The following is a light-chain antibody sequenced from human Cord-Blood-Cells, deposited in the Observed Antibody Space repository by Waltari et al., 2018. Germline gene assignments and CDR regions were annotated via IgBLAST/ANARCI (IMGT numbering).Light chain of an antibody. CDR3: QQYYSTPPT. V-gene: IGKV4-1*01. CDR2: WAS. CDR1: QSVLYSSNNKNY. Sequence: DIVLSQSPTSLAVCLGKRATINCKSSQSVLYSSNNKNYLAWYQQKPGQPPKLLIYWASTRESGVPDRFSGSGSGTDFTLTISSLQAEDVAVYYCQQYYSTPPTFGGGTKVEIK. J-gene: IGKJ4*01.